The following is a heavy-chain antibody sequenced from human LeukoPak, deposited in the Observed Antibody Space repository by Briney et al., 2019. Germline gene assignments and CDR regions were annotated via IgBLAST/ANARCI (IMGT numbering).Heavy chain of an antibody. J-gene: IGHJ6*02. Sequence: PSETLSLTCAVYGGSFSGYYWSWIRQPPGKGLEWIGEINHSGSTNYNPSLKSRVTISVDTSKNQFSLKLSSVTAADTAVYYCAREESSGWSGLFPYYYYGTDVWGQGTTVTVSS. D-gene: IGHD6-19*01. V-gene: IGHV4-34*01. CDR3: AREESSGWSGLFPYYYYGTDV. CDR2: INHSGST. CDR1: GGSFSGYY.